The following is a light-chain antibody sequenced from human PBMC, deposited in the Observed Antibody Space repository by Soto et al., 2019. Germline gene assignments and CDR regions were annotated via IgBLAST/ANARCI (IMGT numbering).Light chain of an antibody. CDR1: HDINNY. CDR2: DSS. CDR3: QQFDNLPFT. J-gene: IGKJ5*01. Sequence: DIQMTQSPSSLSASVGDRVTIICQASHDINNYLNWYQQKPGKAHKLLIYDSSNLEIGVPSRFSGSGYGTRFSFTISSLQPEDIATYYCQQFDNLPFTFGQGTRLEIK. V-gene: IGKV1-33*01.